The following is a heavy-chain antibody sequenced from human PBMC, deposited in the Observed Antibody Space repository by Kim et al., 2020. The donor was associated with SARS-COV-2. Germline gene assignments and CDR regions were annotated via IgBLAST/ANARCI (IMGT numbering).Heavy chain of an antibody. J-gene: IGHJ4*01. CDR1: GFTFSSYA. Sequence: GGSLRLSCAASGFTFSSYAMHWVRQAPGKGLEYVSAISSNGGSTYYANSVKGRFTISRDNSKNTLYLQMGSLRAEDMAVYYCARSPTYYNESSGYYFFD. D-gene: IGHD3-22*01. CDR2: ISSNGGST. CDR3: ARSPTYYNESSGYYFFD. V-gene: IGHV3-64*01.